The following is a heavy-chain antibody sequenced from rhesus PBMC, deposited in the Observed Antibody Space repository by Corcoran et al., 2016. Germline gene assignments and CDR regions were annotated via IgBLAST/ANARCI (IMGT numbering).Heavy chain of an antibody. D-gene: IGHD6-25*01. V-gene: IGHV4S18*01. CDR2: INSKSERT. Sequence: QVQLQESGPGLVKPSETLSLTCAVSGGSISSSNWWSWIRQHPGKGQEGIGGINSKSERTNYNPYLMLRVTISKDTSKNHCSLELSSVTAADTAVYYCARVSHSGSWTFDVWGPGVLVTVSS. CDR3: ARVSHSGSWTFDV. CDR1: GGSISSSNW. J-gene: IGHJ5-1*01.